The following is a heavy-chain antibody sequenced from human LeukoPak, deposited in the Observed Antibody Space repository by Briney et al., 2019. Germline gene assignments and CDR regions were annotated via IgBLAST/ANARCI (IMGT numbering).Heavy chain of an antibody. V-gene: IGHV3-72*01. CDR2: SRNRAKSYPT. D-gene: IGHD6-19*01. CDR1: GHLLPPPH. Sequence: SLSLPLAAYGHLLPPPHMARAPQAPGKGPESVCRSRNRAKSYPTDYAASVRGRFTISRDDSQNSLYLQMRSLKTEDTAVYHCVRVAYTSDWHFDYWGQGTLVTVSS. CDR3: VRVAYTSDWHFDY. J-gene: IGHJ4*02.